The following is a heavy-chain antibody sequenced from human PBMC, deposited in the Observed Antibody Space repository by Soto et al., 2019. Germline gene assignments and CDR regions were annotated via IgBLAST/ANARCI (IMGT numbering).Heavy chain of an antibody. D-gene: IGHD3-22*01. CDR3: VRDHGYYFFEY. CDR1: GFTFSNYW. Sequence: EVQLVESGGGLVQPGGSLRLSCAASGFTFSNYWMGWVRQAPGKGLEWVADINQDGSQNYYVDSVKGRFTISRDNAQSSVYLQKNGLGAQDTDVYFCVRDHGYYFFEYWGQRTLVTVSS. CDR2: INQDGSQN. J-gene: IGHJ4*02. V-gene: IGHV3-7*01.